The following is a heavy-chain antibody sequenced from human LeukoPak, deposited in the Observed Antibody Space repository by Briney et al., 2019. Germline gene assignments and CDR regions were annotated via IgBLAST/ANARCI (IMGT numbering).Heavy chain of an antibody. CDR2: IWHDGTRE. D-gene: IGHD6-13*01. J-gene: IGHJ4*02. CDR3: ARDLSIGAAET. CDR1: GFTFSSYG. V-gene: IGHV3-33*01. Sequence: GGSLRLSCEASGFTFSSYGFHWVRQAPGKGLEWATLIWHDGTRENYADSVKGRFTISRDNSKNTLYLQMNSLRAEDTAVYYCARDLSIGAAETGGQGTLVTVSS.